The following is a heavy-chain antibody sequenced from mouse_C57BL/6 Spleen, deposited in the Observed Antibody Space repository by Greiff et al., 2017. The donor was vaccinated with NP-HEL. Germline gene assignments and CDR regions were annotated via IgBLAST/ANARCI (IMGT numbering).Heavy chain of an antibody. J-gene: IGHJ3*01. V-gene: IGHV6-3*01. D-gene: IGHD6-1*01. CDR2: IRLKSDNYAT. CDR3: IQRGFAY. Sequence: EVMLVASGGGLVQPGGSMKLSCVASGFTFSNYWMNWVRQSPEKGLEWVAQIRLKSDNYATHYAESVKGRFTISRDDSKSSVYLQMNNLRAEDTGIYYCIQRGFAYWGQGTLVTVSA. CDR1: GFTFSNYW.